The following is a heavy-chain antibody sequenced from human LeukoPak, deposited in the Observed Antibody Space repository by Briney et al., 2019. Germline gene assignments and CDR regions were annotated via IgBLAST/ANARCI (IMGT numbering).Heavy chain of an antibody. Sequence: GASVKVSCKASGYTFTSYGISWVRQAPGKGLEWMGWISGYNGNTNYAQKFQGRVTMTRDTSINTAYMELSRLRSDDTAVYYCAREGWIGHGSSGYYYWGQGTLVTVSS. CDR2: ISGYNGNT. J-gene: IGHJ4*02. CDR1: GYTFTSYG. D-gene: IGHD3-22*01. V-gene: IGHV1-18*01. CDR3: AREGWIGHGSSGYYY.